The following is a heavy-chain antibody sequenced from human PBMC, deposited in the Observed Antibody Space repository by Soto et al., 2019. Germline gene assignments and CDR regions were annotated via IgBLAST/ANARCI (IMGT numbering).Heavy chain of an antibody. CDR3: ASLSGSYAHDAFDI. D-gene: IGHD1-26*01. CDR1: GYSFTSYW. J-gene: IGHJ3*02. Sequence: GEALKISCKGSGYSFTSYWIGWVGQMLGKGLEWMGIIYPGDSDTRYSPSFQGQVTISADKSISTAYLQWSSLKASDTAMYYCASLSGSYAHDAFDIWGQGTMVTVSS. V-gene: IGHV5-51*01. CDR2: IYPGDSDT.